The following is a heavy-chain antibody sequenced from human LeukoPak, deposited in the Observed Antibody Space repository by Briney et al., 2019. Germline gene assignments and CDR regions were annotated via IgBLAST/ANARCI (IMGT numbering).Heavy chain of an antibody. CDR3: AREDSSGAFDI. V-gene: IGHV3-33*01. CDR2: VWYDESNK. J-gene: IGHJ3*02. CDR1: GLTLRSYD. Sequence: PGRSLRLSCAASGLTLRSYDMHWVRQAPGKGLEWVAVVWYDESNKYYVDSVKGRFTISRDNSQNTLYLQMNSLRVEDTALYYCAREDSSGAFDIWGQGTMVTVSS. D-gene: IGHD3-22*01.